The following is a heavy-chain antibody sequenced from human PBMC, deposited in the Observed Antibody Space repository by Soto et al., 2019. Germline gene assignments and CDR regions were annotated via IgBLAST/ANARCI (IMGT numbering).Heavy chain of an antibody. Sequence: GASVKVSCKVSGYTLTELSMHCVRQAPGKGLEWMGGFDPEDGETIYAQKFQGRVTMTEDTSTDTAYMELSSLRSEDTAVYYCATWTVITGFESRYPVYYYGMDVWGQGTTVTVSS. CDR1: GYTLTELS. CDR2: FDPEDGET. CDR3: ATWTVITGFESRYPVYYYGMDV. D-gene: IGHD3-10*01. J-gene: IGHJ6*02. V-gene: IGHV1-24*01.